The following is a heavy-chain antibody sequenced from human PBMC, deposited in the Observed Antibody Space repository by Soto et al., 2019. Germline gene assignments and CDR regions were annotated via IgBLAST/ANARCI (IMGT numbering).Heavy chain of an antibody. CDR3: ASPYDSSAQGDY. J-gene: IGHJ4*02. CDR1: GGTFSSYT. CDR2: IIPILGIA. Sequence: QVQLVQSGAEVKKPGSSVKVSCKASGGTFSSYTISWVRQAPGQGLEWMGRIIPILGIANYAQKFQGRVTITADKCTSTAYMELSSLRSEDTAVYYCASPYDSSAQGDYWGQGTLVTVSS. V-gene: IGHV1-69*02. D-gene: IGHD3-22*01.